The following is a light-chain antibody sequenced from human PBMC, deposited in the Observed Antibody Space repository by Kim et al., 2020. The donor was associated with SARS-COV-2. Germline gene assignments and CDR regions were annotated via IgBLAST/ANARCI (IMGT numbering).Light chain of an antibody. J-gene: IGLJ2*01. CDR3: NSRDSNDNVV. V-gene: IGLV3-19*01. Sequence: VALGQTVRITCQGDSLRSYYVTWYQQKPGQAPILVIYGKNNRPSGIPDRFSGSSSGNTASLTITGTQAGDEADYYCNSRDSNDNVVFGGGTQLTV. CDR2: GKN. CDR1: SLRSYY.